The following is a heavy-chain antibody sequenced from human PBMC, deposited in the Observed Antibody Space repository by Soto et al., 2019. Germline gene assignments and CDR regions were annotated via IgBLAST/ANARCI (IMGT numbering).Heavy chain of an antibody. J-gene: IGHJ5*02. CDR2: ISYDGSNK. CDR3: AKDLTVQKTYYYGSGSPGWFDP. V-gene: IGHV3-30*18. D-gene: IGHD3-10*01. Sequence: LRLSCAASGFTFSSYGMHWVRQAPGKGLEWVAVISYDGSNKYYADSVKGRFTISRDNSKNTLYLQMNSLRAEDTAVYYCAKDLTVQKTYYYGSGSPGWFDPWGQGTLVTVS. CDR1: GFTFSSYG.